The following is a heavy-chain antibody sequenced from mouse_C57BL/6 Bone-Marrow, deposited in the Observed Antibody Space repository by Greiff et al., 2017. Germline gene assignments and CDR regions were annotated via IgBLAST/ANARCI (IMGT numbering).Heavy chain of an antibody. CDR1: GYTFTSYW. D-gene: IGHD2-3*01. V-gene: IGHV1-59*01. J-gene: IGHJ3*01. CDR3: ARGLLGSWFAY. CDR2: IDPSDSYP. Sequence: QVQLQQPGAELVRPGTSVKLSCKASGYTFTSYWMHWVKQRPGQGLEWIGVIDPSDSYPNYNQKFKVKATLTVDTSSSTAYMQLSSLTSEDSAVYYCARGLLGSWFAYWGQGTLVTVSA.